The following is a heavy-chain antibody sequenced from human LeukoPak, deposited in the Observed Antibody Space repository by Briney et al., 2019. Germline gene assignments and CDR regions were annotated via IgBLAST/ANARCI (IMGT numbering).Heavy chain of an antibody. J-gene: IGHJ4*02. CDR1: GYTFISYV. Sequence: ASVKVSCKDSGYTFISYVLSWVRQAPGQGLEWMGWISAYNGNTNYAQNLHRRVTMTTVTSTSKAYMELRSLRSDDKAVYYCASADYMSLDYWGQGTLVTVSS. V-gene: IGHV1-18*01. D-gene: IGHD4-11*01. CDR2: ISAYNGNT. CDR3: ASADYMSLDY.